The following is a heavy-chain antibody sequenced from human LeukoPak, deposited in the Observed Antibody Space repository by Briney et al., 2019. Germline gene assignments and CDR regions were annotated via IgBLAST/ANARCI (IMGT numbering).Heavy chain of an antibody. J-gene: IGHJ3*02. V-gene: IGHV3-21*01. D-gene: IGHD4-17*01. CDR1: GFTFSSYS. CDR3: ARDGPVTALDAFGI. Sequence: AGGSLRLSCAASGFTFSSYSMNWVRQAPGKGLEWVSSISSSSSYIYYADSVKGRFTISRDNAKNSLCLQMNSLRAEDTAVYYCARDGPVTALDAFGIWGQGTMVTVSS. CDR2: ISSSSSYI.